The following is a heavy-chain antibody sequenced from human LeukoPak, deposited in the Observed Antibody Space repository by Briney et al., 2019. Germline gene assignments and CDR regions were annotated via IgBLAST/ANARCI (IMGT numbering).Heavy chain of an antibody. CDR2: MSPNSGNT. Sequence: ASVKVSCKASGYTFTSFDINWVRHTGQGLEWMGWMSPNSGNTGYAQKFQGRVSMTRDTSISTAYMELSSLRSEDTAVYYCARDRLYSSYYYGMDVWGQGTTVTVSS. D-gene: IGHD6-13*01. J-gene: IGHJ6*02. CDR3: ARDRLYSSYYYGMDV. V-gene: IGHV1-8*01. CDR1: GYTFTSFD.